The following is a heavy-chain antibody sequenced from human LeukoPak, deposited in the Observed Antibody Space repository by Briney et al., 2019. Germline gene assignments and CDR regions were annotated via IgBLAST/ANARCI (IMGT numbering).Heavy chain of an antibody. CDR2: FDPEDGET. V-gene: IGHV1-24*01. D-gene: IGHD5-24*01. CDR3: ATGRDGYRTRDDAFDI. CDR1: GYTLTELS. J-gene: IGHJ3*02. Sequence: ASVKVSCKVSGYTLTELSMHWVRHAPGKGLEWMGGFDPEDGETIYAQKFQGRVTMTEDTSTDTAYMELSSLRSEDTAVYYCATGRDGYRTRDDAFDIWGQGTMVTVSS.